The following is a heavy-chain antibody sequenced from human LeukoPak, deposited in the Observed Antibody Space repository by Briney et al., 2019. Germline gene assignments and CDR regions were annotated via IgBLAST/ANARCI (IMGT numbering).Heavy chain of an antibody. CDR2: ISGSGGST. J-gene: IGHJ4*02. CDR1: GFTFTSYA. Sequence: GGSLRLSCAASGFTFTSYAMSWVRQAPGKGLEWVSGISGSGGSTYYADSVKGRFTISRDNSKNTLYLQMNSLRAEDTAIYYCAEDRGVGSGCHAYWGQGTLVTVSS. CDR3: AEDRGVGSGCHAY. D-gene: IGHD6-19*01. V-gene: IGHV3-23*01.